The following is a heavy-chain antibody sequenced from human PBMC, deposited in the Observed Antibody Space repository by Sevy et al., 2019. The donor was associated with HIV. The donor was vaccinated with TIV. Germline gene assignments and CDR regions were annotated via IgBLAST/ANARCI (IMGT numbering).Heavy chain of an antibody. CDR2: IKSKSDGGTR. Sequence: GGSLRLSCAASGLTASNAWMNWVRQAPGKGLEWVGRIKSKSDGGTRDLAVPVKGRVSISRDASRNTVSLEISSLKIEDTGMYYCAAGLGKSDFDSWGQGTLVTVSS. J-gene: IGHJ5*01. D-gene: IGHD3-9*01. CDR3: AAGLGKSDFDS. CDR1: GLTASNAW. V-gene: IGHV3-15*01.